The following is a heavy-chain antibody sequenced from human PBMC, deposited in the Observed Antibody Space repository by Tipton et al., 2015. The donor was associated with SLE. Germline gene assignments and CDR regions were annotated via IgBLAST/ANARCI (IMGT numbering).Heavy chain of an antibody. J-gene: IGHJ6*02. Sequence: TLSLTCAVSGGSISSSSYYWGWIRQPPGKGLEWIGSIYYSRSTYYNPSLKSRVTISVDTSKNQFSLKLSSVTAADTAVYYCARDQLELRYYGMDVWGQGTTVTVSS. CDR3: ARDQLELRYYGMDV. CDR2: IYYSRST. CDR1: GGSISSSSYY. V-gene: IGHV4-39*07. D-gene: IGHD1-7*01.